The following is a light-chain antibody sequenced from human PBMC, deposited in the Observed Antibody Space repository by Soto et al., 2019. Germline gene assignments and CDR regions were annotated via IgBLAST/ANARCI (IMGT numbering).Light chain of an antibody. CDR1: QSVSSN. CDR2: DAS. J-gene: IGKJ1*01. CDR3: QQYNNWPPDT. V-gene: IGKV3-15*01. Sequence: DIVMTQSPATLSVSPGERATLSCRASQSVSSNLAWYQQKPGQVPRLLMYDASTRATGIPARFSGSGSGTEFTLTISSLQSEDFAVYYCQQYNNWPPDTFGQGTKVEIK.